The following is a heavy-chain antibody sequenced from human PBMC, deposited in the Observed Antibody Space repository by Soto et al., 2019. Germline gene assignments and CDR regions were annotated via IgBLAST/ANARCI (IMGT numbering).Heavy chain of an antibody. CDR1: GFTFSSYA. V-gene: IGHV1-69*01. Sequence: QVQLVESGGGVVQPGRSLRLSCAASGFTFSSYAISWVRQAPGQGLEWMGGIIPIFGTANYAQKFQGRVTITADESTSTAYMELSSLRSEDTAVYYCARTDTLAPGRRLNWFDPWGQGTLVTVSS. D-gene: IGHD5-18*01. CDR3: ARTDTLAPGRRLNWFDP. J-gene: IGHJ5*02. CDR2: IIPIFGTA.